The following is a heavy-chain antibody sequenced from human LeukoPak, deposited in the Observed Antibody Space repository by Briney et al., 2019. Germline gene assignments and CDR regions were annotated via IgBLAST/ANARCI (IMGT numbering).Heavy chain of an antibody. CDR2: IYHSGST. Sequence: PSETLSLTCSVSGYSISSGYYWGWIRQPPGKGLEWIGSIYHSGSTYYNPSLKNRVTISVDTSKNQFSLKLSSVTAADTAVYYCASSGYYDLGYFDYWGQGTPVTVSS. CDR1: GYSISSGYY. V-gene: IGHV4-38-2*02. D-gene: IGHD3-22*01. CDR3: ASSGYYDLGYFDY. J-gene: IGHJ4*02.